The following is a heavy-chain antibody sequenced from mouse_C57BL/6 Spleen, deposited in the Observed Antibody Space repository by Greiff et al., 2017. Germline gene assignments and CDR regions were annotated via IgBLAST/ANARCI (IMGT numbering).Heavy chain of an antibody. CDR1: GFPFSSYA. CDR3: TRGDSWFAY. V-gene: IGHV5-9-1*02. Sequence: DVKLQESGEGLVKPGGSLKLSCAASGFPFSSYAMSWVRQTPEKRLEWVAYISSGGDYIYYADTVKGRFTISRDKARNTLYLQMSSLKSEDTAMDYCTRGDSWFAYWGQGTLVTVSA. CDR2: ISSGGDYI. J-gene: IGHJ3*01.